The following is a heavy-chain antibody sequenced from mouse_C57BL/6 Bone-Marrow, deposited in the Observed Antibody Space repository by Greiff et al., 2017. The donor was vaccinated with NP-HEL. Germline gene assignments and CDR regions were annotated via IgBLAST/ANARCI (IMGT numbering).Heavy chain of an antibody. CDR2: ISSGSSTI. V-gene: IGHV5-17*01. D-gene: IGHD1-1*01. CDR1: GFTFSDYG. Sequence: EVHLVESGGGLVKPGGSLKLSCAASGFTFSDYGMHWVRQAPEKGLEWVAYISSGSSTIYYADTVKGRFTISRDNAKNTLFLQMTSLRSEDTAMYYCARGLLPSFAYWGQGTLVTVSA. J-gene: IGHJ3*01. CDR3: ARGLLPSFAY.